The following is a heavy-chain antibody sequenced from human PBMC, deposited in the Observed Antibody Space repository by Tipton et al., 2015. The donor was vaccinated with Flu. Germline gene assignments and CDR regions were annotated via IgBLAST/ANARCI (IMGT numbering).Heavy chain of an antibody. Sequence: TLSLTCAVYGGSFSGYYWSWIRQPPGKGLEWIGSIYYSGSTYYNPSLKSRVTISVDTSKNQFSLKLSSVTAADTAVYYCARQLGDSSSWYNWFDPWGQGTLVTVSS. CDR3: ARQLGDSSSWYNWFDP. D-gene: IGHD6-13*01. V-gene: IGHV4-34*01. J-gene: IGHJ5*02. CDR1: GGSFSGYY. CDR2: IYYSGST.